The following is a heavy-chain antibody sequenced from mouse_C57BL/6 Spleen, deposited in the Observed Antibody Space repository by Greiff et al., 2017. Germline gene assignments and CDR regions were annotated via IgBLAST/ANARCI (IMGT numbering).Heavy chain of an antibody. CDR2: IYPGDGDT. J-gene: IGHJ2*01. CDR3: ARSGDYDSFDY. D-gene: IGHD2-4*01. CDR1: GYAFSSYW. V-gene: IGHV1-80*01. Sequence: QVQLQQSGAELVKPGASVKISCKASGYAFSSYWMNWVKQRPGKGLEWIGQIYPGDGDTNNNGKFKGKATLTADKSASTAYMQLSSLTSEDSAVYFCARSGDYDSFDYWGQGTTLTVSS.